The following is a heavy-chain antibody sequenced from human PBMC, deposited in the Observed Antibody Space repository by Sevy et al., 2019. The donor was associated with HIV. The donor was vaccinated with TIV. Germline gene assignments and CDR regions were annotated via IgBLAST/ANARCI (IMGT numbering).Heavy chain of an antibody. CDR3: ATDPRGYYDSSGYYLGYFDY. CDR1: GYTLTELS. Sequence: ASVNVSCKVSGYTLTELSMHWVRQAPGKGLEWMGGFDPEDGETIYAQKFQGRVTMTEDTSTDTAYMELSSLRSEDTAVYYCATDPRGYYDSSGYYLGYFDYWGQGTLVTVSS. J-gene: IGHJ4*02. CDR2: FDPEDGET. V-gene: IGHV1-24*01. D-gene: IGHD3-22*01.